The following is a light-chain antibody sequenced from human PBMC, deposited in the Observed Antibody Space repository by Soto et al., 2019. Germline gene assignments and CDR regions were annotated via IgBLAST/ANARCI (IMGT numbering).Light chain of an antibody. J-gene: IGLJ2*01. CDR3: SSYTSASTPLV. V-gene: IGLV2-14*01. Sequence: QSVLTQPASVSGSPGQSITISCTGTGSDVGGYNYVSWYQQHPGKAPKVMIYDVSNRPSGVSNRFSGSKSGNTASLTISGLQGEDEADYYCSSYTSASTPLVFGGGTKLTVL. CDR2: DVS. CDR1: GSDVGGYNY.